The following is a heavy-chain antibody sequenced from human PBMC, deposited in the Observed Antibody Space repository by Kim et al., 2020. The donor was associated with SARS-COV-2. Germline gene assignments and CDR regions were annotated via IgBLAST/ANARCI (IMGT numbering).Heavy chain of an antibody. Sequence: SETLSLTCAVYGGSFSGYYWSWIRQPPGKGLEWIGEINHRGSTNYNPSLKSRVTISVDTSKNQFSLKLSSVTAADTAVYYCARGGSRPYYDYVWGSYRRGYYFDYWGQGTLVTVSS. D-gene: IGHD3-16*02. CDR2: INHRGST. CDR3: ARGGSRPYYDYVWGSYRRGYYFDY. J-gene: IGHJ4*02. V-gene: IGHV4-34*01. CDR1: GGSFSGYY.